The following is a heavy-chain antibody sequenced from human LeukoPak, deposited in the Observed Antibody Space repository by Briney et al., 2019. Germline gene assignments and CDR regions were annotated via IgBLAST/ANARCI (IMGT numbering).Heavy chain of an antibody. V-gene: IGHV1-18*01. CDR2: ISAYKGNT. J-gene: IGHJ6*03. Sequence: ASVKVSCKASDYTFTNYGISWVRQAPGQGLEWMGWISAYKGNTNYAQKFQGRVTMTTDTSTSTAYMELRSLRSDDTAVYYCARWPLPVAIGYFYYMDVWGKGTTVTVSS. CDR3: ARWPLPVAIGYFYYMDV. D-gene: IGHD2-2*01. CDR1: DYTFTNYG.